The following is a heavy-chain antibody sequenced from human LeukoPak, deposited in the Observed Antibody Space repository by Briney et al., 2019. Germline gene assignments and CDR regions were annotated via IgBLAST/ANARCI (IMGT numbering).Heavy chain of an antibody. CDR1: GFTFSSYE. Sequence: GGSLRLSCAASGFTFSSYEMNWVRQAPGKGLEWVSYISSSGSTIYYAESVKGRFTISRDNAKNSLYLQMNSLRAEDTAVYYCARIPWIQLWRDDYYYYYYMDVWGKGTTVTVSS. J-gene: IGHJ6*03. D-gene: IGHD5-18*01. CDR2: ISSSGSTI. CDR3: ARIPWIQLWRDDYYYYYYMDV. V-gene: IGHV3-48*03.